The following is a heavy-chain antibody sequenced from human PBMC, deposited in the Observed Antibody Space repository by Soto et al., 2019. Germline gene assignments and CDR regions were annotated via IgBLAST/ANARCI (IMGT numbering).Heavy chain of an antibody. V-gene: IGHV4-34*01. CDR3: VRAGDYAFFDS. Sequence: PSETLSLTCAVYGGSFSGYYWSWIRQPPGKGLEWIGEINHRGTTKYNPSLKSRVTISVDASKNQFSLNLSSLTAADTAVYYCVRAGDYAFFDSWGQGTLVTVSS. CDR2: INHRGTT. J-gene: IGHJ4*02. CDR1: GGSFSGYY. D-gene: IGHD4-17*01.